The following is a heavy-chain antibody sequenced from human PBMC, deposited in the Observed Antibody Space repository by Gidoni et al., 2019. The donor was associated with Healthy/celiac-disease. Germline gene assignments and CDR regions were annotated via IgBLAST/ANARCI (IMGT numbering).Heavy chain of an antibody. CDR2: ISGSGGST. J-gene: IGHJ6*03. CDR3: AKRSSTYSSLTLGWDYMDV. Sequence: EVQLVESGGGLVQPGGSLRLSCSASGFTFSSSAIGWVRPAPGKGLEWVSAISGSGGSTYYADSVKGRFTISRDNSKNTLYLQMNSLRAEDTAVYYCAKRSSTYSSLTLGWDYMDVWGKGTTVTVSS. D-gene: IGHD2-2*01. V-gene: IGHV3-23*04. CDR1: GFTFSSSA.